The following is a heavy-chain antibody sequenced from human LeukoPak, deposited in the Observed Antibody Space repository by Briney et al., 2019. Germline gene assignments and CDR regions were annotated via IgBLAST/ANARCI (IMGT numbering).Heavy chain of an antibody. V-gene: IGHV3-23*01. CDR1: EFTFSSYA. D-gene: IGHD2/OR15-2a*01. CDR3: AKYVSAKGPPYALDV. J-gene: IGHJ6*02. Sequence: GGSLRLSCAASEFTFSSYAMQWVRQAPGKGLEWVSGISASGGSTWYADSVKGRFTISRDNSKNTLYLQMNSLRVEDTAVYYCAKYVSAKGPPYALDVWGQGTTVTVSS. CDR2: ISASGGST.